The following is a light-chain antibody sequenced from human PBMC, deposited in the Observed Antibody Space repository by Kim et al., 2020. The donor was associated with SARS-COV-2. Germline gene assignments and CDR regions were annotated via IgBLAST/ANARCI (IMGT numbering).Light chain of an antibody. CDR3: QQYGSSPRT. J-gene: IGKJ2*01. V-gene: IGKV3-20*01. Sequence: EIVLTQSPGTLSLSPGERATLSCRASQSVSSSYLDWCQQKPGQAPRLLIHGASSRATGIPDRFSGSGSGTDFSLTISRLEPEDFAVYYCQQYGSSPRTFGQGTKLVI. CDR1: QSVSSSY. CDR2: GAS.